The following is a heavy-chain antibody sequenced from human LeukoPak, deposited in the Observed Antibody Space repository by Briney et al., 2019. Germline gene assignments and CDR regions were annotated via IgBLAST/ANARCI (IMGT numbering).Heavy chain of an antibody. Sequence: GGSLRLSCAASGFTFSSYGMHWVHQAPGKGLEWVAVISYDGSNKYYADSVKGRFTISRDNSKNTLYLQMNSLRAEDTAVYYCAKDAGHSSSWYYFDYWGQGTLVTVSS. CDR2: ISYDGSNK. D-gene: IGHD6-13*01. CDR3: AKDAGHSSSWYYFDY. J-gene: IGHJ4*02. CDR1: GFTFSSYG. V-gene: IGHV3-30*18.